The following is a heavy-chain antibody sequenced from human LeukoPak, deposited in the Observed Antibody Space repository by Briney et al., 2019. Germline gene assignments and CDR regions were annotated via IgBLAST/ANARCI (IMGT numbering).Heavy chain of an antibody. CDR3: VRVVAAKETY. CDR2: IYNAGATT. J-gene: IGHJ4*02. D-gene: IGHD2-15*01. V-gene: IGHV3-23*01. CDR1: GFTFSNYA. Sequence: GGSLRLSCAASGFTFSNYAMSWVRRPPGKGLEWVSEIYNAGATTYYGDSVKGRFTISRDNSKNALYLQMSRLRAEDTAIYYCVRVVAAKETYWGQGILVTVSS.